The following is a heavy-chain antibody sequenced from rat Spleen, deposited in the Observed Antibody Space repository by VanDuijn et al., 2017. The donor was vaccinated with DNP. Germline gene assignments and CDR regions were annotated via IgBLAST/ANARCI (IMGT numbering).Heavy chain of an antibody. D-gene: IGHD1-2*01. J-gene: IGHJ2*01. Sequence: EVQLVESGGGLVQPGRSLKLSCAASGFTFSDYNMAWVRQAPKKGLEWVATISYDGSSTYYRDSVKGRFTISRDNAKSTLYLQMDSLRSEDTATYYCARRRSSYDYWGQGTMVTVSS. CDR2: ISYDGSST. CDR1: GFTFSDYN. V-gene: IGHV5-7*01. CDR3: ARRRSSYDY.